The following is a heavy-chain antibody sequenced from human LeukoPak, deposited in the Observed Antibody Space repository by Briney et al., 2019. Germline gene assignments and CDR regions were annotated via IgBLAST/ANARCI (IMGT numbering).Heavy chain of an antibody. Sequence: GGSLRLSCAASGFTFSSYEMNWVRQAPGKGLEWVSYISSSGSTIYYADSVKGRFTISRDNAKNTLYLQMNSLRAEDTAVYYCARDPGPYCGGDCYYFDYWGQGTLVTVSS. CDR1: GFTFSSYE. D-gene: IGHD2-21*02. CDR2: ISSSGSTI. CDR3: ARDPGPYCGGDCYYFDY. V-gene: IGHV3-48*03. J-gene: IGHJ4*01.